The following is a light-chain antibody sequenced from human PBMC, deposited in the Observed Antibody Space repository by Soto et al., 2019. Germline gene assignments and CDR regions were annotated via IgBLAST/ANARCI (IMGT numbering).Light chain of an antibody. V-gene: IGKV1-27*01. Sequence: DFQMTQSPSSLSASVGDRVTITCRASQGINNHLAWFQQKPGKVPKVLIYAASTLQSGVPSRFSGSGPGTDFTLTISSLQPEDVATYNCQNYNSAPPAGTFGGGTKVEIK. J-gene: IGKJ4*01. CDR2: AAS. CDR1: QGINNH. CDR3: QNYNSAPPAGT.